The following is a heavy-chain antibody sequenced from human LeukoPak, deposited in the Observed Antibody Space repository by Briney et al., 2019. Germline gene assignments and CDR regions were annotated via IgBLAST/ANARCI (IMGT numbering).Heavy chain of an antibody. CDR1: GVSFIGYY. Sequence: SETLSLTCAVYGVSFIGYYLSWIRQPPGKGLDWVGEIIPLGSASCNPSLKSRITLSIDTSKNQFSLKLSSVPAADTAAYYCARHLTGERAFDAWGQGTVVTVSS. CDR2: IIPLGSA. V-gene: IGHV4-34*12. J-gene: IGHJ3*01. D-gene: IGHD7-27*01. CDR3: ARHLTGERAFDA.